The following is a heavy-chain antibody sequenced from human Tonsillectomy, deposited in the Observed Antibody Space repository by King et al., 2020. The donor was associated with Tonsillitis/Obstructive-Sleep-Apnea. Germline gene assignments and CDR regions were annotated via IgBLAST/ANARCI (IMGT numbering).Heavy chain of an antibody. CDR2: IWYDGSNK. V-gene: IGHV3-33*01. CDR1: AFTFSSYG. D-gene: IGHD3-22*01. J-gene: IGHJ4*02. CDR3: ARDLSGVVGVGGFDY. Sequence: VQLVESGGGVVQPGRSLRLSCAASAFTFSSYGMHWVRQAPGRGLEWVAVIWYDGSNKDYANSVKGRFTISRDNSKNTLYLQMNSLRVEDTAVYYCARDLSGVVGVGGFDYWGQGTLVTGSS.